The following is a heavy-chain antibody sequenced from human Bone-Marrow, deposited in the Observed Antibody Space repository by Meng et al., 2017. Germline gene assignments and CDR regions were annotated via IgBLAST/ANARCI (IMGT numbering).Heavy chain of an antibody. V-gene: IGHV3-64*01. D-gene: IGHD2-21*01. J-gene: IGHJ4*02. CDR1: GFPFSSYD. CDR2: ISSDGGIT. CDR3: VRDRNFDY. Sequence: GGSLRLSCAASGFPFSSYDMHWVRQAPGKGLEYFSAISSDGGITYYANSVKGRFTISRDNSKNTLYLEMGSLRADDMAVYYCVRDRNFDYWGQGKLVNGAS.